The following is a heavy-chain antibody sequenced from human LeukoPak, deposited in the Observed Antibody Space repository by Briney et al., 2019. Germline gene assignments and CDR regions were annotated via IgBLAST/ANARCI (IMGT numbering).Heavy chain of an antibody. Sequence: PGGSLRLSCVASGFSFSRSWMSWVRQAPGMGLEWVANIKVDGSEKHYLDSVEGRFIISRDNAKNSLHLQMNNLRAEDTAEYYCVRDGPFGSGTFGYWAQGTLVSVSS. CDR3: VRDGPFGSGTFGY. V-gene: IGHV3-7*01. J-gene: IGHJ4*02. CDR1: GFSFSRSW. CDR2: IKVDGSEK. D-gene: IGHD3-10*01.